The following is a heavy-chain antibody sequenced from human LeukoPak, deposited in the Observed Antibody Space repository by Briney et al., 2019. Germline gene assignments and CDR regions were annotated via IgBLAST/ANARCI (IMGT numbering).Heavy chain of an antibody. CDR3: GRGGDGIDI. Sequence: GGSLRLSCAVSGFTFRDYLMHWVRQAPGKGLVWVSSINIDDTNDYADSVEGRFTIPRDNRKNKLYLQKNSLRDEDTAVYFCGRGGDGIDIWGQGTTVIVSS. CDR1: GFTFRDYL. V-gene: IGHV3-74*01. CDR2: INIDDTN. J-gene: IGHJ3*02.